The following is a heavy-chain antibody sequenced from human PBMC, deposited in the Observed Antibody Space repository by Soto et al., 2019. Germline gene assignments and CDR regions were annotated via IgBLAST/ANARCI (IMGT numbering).Heavy chain of an antibody. CDR1: GYSFTSYW. CDR2: IYPGDSDT. J-gene: IGHJ3*02. CDR3: ARMAYDSSGYDAFDI. D-gene: IGHD3-22*01. Sequence: GESLKISCKGSGYSFTSYWIGWVRQMPGKGLEWMGIIYPGDSDTRYSPSFQGQVTISADKSISTAYLQWSSLEASDTAMYYCARMAYDSSGYDAFDIWGQGTMVTVSS. V-gene: IGHV5-51*01.